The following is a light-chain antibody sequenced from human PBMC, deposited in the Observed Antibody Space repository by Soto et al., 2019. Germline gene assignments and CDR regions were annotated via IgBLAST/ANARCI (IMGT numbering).Light chain of an antibody. V-gene: IGKV3-20*01. Sequence: EIVLTQSPGTLSLSPGERATLSCRASQSVSSSYLAWYQQKPGQAPRLLIYGASSRATGIPDRFSGSGSGTDFTLTISRLEPEDGSSPMYTFGQGTKLEIK. CDR3: T. CDR1: QSVSSSY. CDR2: GAS. J-gene: IGKJ2*01.